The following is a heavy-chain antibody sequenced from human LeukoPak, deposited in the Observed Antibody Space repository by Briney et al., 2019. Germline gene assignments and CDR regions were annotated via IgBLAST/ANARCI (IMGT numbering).Heavy chain of an antibody. CDR1: GFTFSSYA. CDR2: ICGSSNST. CDR3: ARDRSYGPGGMDV. V-gene: IGHV3-23*01. D-gene: IGHD3-10*01. Sequence: GGSLRLSCAASGFTFSSYAMSWVRQAPGKGLEWVSAICGSSNSTYYADSVKGRFTISRDNSKNTLYLQTNSLRAEDTAVYYCARDRSYGPGGMDVWGQGTTVTVSS. J-gene: IGHJ6*02.